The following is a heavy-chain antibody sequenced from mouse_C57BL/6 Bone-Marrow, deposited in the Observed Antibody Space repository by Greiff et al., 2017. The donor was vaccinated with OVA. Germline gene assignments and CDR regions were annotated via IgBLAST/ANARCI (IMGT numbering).Heavy chain of an antibody. V-gene: IGHV1-76*01. Sequence: VQLQQSGAELVRPGASVKLSCKASGYTFTGYYINWVKQRPGQGLEWIARIYPGSGDTYYNEKFKGKATLTAEKSSSTAYMQLSSLTSEDSAVYYCARWAGTIDDWGQGTTLTVSS. CDR3: ARWAGTIDD. CDR2: IYPGSGDT. CDR1: GYTFTGYY. J-gene: IGHJ2*01. D-gene: IGHD4-1*01.